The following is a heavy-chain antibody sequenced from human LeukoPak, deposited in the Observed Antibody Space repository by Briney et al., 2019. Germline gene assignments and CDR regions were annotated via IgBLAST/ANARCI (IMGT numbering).Heavy chain of an antibody. V-gene: IGHV4-59*01. Sequence: SETLSLTCTVSGGSISSYYWNWIRQPPGKGLEWIGHIYYSWSTNYNPSLKSRVTISVDTSKNQFSLKLSSVTAADTAVYYCARNSSELYCYDTRGYQYYHYMVVWRKGTTVTVSS. CDR2: IYYSWST. CDR1: GGSISSYY. CDR3: ARNSSELYCYDTRGYQYYHYMVV. D-gene: IGHD3-22*01. J-gene: IGHJ6*03.